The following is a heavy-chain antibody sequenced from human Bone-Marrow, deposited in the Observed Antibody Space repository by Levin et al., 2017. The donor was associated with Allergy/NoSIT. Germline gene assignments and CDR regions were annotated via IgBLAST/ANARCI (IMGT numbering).Heavy chain of an antibody. CDR1: GFNFNTYA. J-gene: IGHJ4*02. CDR3: ARGPAQFDF. V-gene: IGHV3-30*04. Sequence: GGSLRLSCAASGFNFNTYAMHWVRQAPGKGLEWVAVISYDGIDKYYGDFVKGRFTVSRDNYQNTLYLHMNSLTPEDTAIYYCARGPAQFDFWGQGTLLTVSS. CDR2: ISYDGIDK.